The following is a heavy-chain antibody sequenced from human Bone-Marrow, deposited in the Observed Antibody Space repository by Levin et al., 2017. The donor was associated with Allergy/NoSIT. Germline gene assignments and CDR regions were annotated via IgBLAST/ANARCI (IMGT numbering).Heavy chain of an antibody. CDR3: VREQGTEAYRTSDN. D-gene: IGHD1-7*01. CDR1: GFTFSSYW. Sequence: GESLKISCAASGFTFSSYWMHWIRQVPGKGLVWLTRINNDGSGTVYADSVKGRFTISRDNARNTLYLQMNSLRDEDTAVYYCVREQGTEAYRTSDNWGQGTLVTVSS. V-gene: IGHV3-74*01. J-gene: IGHJ4*02. CDR2: INNDGSGT.